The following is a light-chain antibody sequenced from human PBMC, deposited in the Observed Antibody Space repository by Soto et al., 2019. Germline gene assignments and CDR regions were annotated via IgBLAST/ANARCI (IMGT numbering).Light chain of an antibody. Sequence: EIVLTQSPGTLSLSPGERATLSCRASQSISSSYLAWYQQKPGQAPRLLIYGASSRATSIPDRFSGSGSRTDFTLTSSRLEHEDFAVYYCQQYDSSPRTFGQGTKVEIK. V-gene: IGKV3-20*01. CDR1: QSISSSY. CDR2: GAS. CDR3: QQYDSSPRT. J-gene: IGKJ1*01.